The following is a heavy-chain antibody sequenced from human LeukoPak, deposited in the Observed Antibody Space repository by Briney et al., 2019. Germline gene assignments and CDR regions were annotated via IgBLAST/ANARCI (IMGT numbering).Heavy chain of an antibody. Sequence: ASVKVSCKVSGYTLTELSMHWVRQAPGKGLEWMGGFDPEDGETIYAQKFQGRVTMTEDASTDTAYMELSSLRSEDTAVYYCATGLLTYYYYGMDVWGQGTTVTVSS. V-gene: IGHV1-24*01. CDR2: FDPEDGET. CDR1: GYTLTELS. J-gene: IGHJ6*02. D-gene: IGHD2-15*01. CDR3: ATGLLTYYYYGMDV.